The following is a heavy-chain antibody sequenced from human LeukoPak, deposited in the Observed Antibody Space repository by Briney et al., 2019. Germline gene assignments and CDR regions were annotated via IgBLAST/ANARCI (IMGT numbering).Heavy chain of an antibody. CDR2: ISAYNGNT. D-gene: IGHD2-8*02. CDR1: GYTFTSYG. J-gene: IGHJ4*02. Sequence: ASVKVSCKASGYTFTSYGISWVRQAPGQGLEWMGWISAYNGNTNYAQKLQGRVTMTTDTSTSTAYMELRSLRSDDTAVYYCASSAALESLDVVYYFDYWGQGTLVTVSS. V-gene: IGHV1-18*01. CDR3: ASSAALESLDVVYYFDY.